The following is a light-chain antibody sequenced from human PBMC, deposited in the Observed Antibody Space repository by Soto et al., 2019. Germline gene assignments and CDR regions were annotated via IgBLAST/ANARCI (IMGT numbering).Light chain of an antibody. J-gene: IGLJ2*01. CDR3: AAWDDSLSGPL. Sequence: QSVLTQQPSASGTPGQRVTISCSGSSSNIGSNYVYWYQQLPGTAPKLLIYRNNQRPSGVPDRFSGSKSGTSASLAISGLRSEDEADYYCAAWDDSLSGPLFGGGTKLTVL. CDR1: SSNIGSNY. CDR2: RNN. V-gene: IGLV1-47*01.